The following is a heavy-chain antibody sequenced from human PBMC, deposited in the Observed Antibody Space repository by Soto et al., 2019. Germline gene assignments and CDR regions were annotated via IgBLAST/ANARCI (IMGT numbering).Heavy chain of an antibody. D-gene: IGHD3-22*01. CDR3: ARAPGGVNSGYDTLVGYDI. Sequence: EALCLTCTVSGGFISSYYWSWIRQPPGKGLEWIGYIYYSGSTNYNPSLKSRVTISVDTSKNQFSLKLSSVTAADTAMYYCARAPGGVNSGYDTLVGYDIWGQGTIDTVSS. V-gene: IGHV4-59*01. CDR1: GGFISSYY. J-gene: IGHJ3*02. CDR2: IYYSGST.